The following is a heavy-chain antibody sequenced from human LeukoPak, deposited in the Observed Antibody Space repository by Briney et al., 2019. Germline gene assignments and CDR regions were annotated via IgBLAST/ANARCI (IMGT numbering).Heavy chain of an antibody. J-gene: IGHJ4*02. CDR3: ARYYYDSSGYSYYFDY. CDR1: GHTFTGYY. D-gene: IGHD3-22*01. Sequence: GASVKVSCKASGHTFTGYYMHWVRQAPGQGLEWMGWINPNSGGTNYAQKFQGRVTMTRDTSISKAYMELSRLRSDDTAVYYCARYYYDSSGYSYYFDYWGQGTLVTVSS. CDR2: INPNSGGT. V-gene: IGHV1-2*02.